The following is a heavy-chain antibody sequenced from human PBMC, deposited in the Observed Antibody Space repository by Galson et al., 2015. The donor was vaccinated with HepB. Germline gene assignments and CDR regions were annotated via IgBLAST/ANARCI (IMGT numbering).Heavy chain of an antibody. J-gene: IGHJ5*02. D-gene: IGHD2-15*01. CDR1: GGTFSSYA. Sequence: SVKVSCKASGGTFSSYAISWVRQAPGQGLEWMGGIIPIFGTANYAQKFQGRVTITADESTSTAYMELSSLRSEDTAVYYCARALGSRDNWLDPWGQGTLVTVSS. CDR2: IIPIFGTA. CDR3: ARALGSRDNWLDP. V-gene: IGHV1-69*13.